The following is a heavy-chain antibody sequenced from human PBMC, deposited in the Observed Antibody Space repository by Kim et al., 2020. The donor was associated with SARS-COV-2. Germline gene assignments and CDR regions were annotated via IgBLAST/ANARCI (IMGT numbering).Heavy chain of an antibody. D-gene: IGHD3-10*01. CDR2: ISSSSSTI. J-gene: IGHJ6*02. CDR3: ARDLPDHPAMVRGVINHYYYGLYG. Sequence: GGSMRLSCAASGFTFSSYSMNWVRQAPGKGLEWVSYISSSSSTIYYADSVKGRFTISRDNAKNSLYLQMNSLRDEDTAVYYCARDLPDHPAMVRGVINHYYYGLYGWGQGTTVTVSS. V-gene: IGHV3-48*02. CDR1: GFTFSSYS.